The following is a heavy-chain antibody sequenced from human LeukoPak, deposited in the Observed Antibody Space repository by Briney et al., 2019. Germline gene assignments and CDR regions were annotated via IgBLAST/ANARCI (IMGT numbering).Heavy chain of an antibody. CDR2: IYSSGRT. J-gene: IGHJ4*02. Sequence: SETLSLTCTVSGASISNYYWTWMRQPPGKGLEWIGYIYSSGRTKYNPSLKTRVAISTDTSENHVSLKLVSMTAADTAVYYCARWDFGGALDYWGQGIQATVSS. CDR1: GASISNYY. CDR3: ARWDFGGALDY. V-gene: IGHV4-59*01. D-gene: IGHD4-23*01.